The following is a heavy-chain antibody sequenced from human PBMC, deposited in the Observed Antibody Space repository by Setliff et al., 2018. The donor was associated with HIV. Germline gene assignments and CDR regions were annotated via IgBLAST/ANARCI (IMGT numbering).Heavy chain of an antibody. J-gene: IGHJ4*02. D-gene: IGHD6-13*01. V-gene: IGHV4-4*09. CDR2: RSTTGST. CDR3: ARGRGSSSSWPIDY. CDR1: GDSISSYF. Sequence: KTSETLSLTCTVSGDSISSYFWSWIRQSPGKGLEWIGFRSTTGSTNYNPSLKSRVTMSVDTSKNQFSLRLTSVTAADTAVYFCARGRGSSSSWPIDYWGQGTLVTVSS.